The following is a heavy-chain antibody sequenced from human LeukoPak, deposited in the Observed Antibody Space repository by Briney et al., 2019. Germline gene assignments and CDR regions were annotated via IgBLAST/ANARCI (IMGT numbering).Heavy chain of an antibody. V-gene: IGHV1-2*02. CDR3: ASYPRYVSTPPFDY. CDR2: INPNTGDT. J-gene: IGHJ4*02. D-gene: IGHD2-15*01. Sequence: ASVKVSCKASGYAFTAYYMHWVRPAPGQGPEWMGWINPNTGDTKYAQKFQGRVTMTRDTTISTAYLELSRLTSDDTAVYYCASYPRYVSTPPFDYWGQGTLVTVSS. CDR1: GYAFTAYY.